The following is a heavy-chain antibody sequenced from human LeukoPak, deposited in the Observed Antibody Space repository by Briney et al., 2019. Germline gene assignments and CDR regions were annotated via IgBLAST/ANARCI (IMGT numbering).Heavy chain of an antibody. J-gene: IGHJ4*02. D-gene: IGHD6-6*01. CDR2: IKQDGSEK. CDR3: ARDVSSSSGLDYFDY. Sequence: GGSLRLSCAASGFTFNSYWMSWVRQAPGKGLEWVANIKQDGSEKYYVDSVKGRFTISRDNAKNSLYLQMNSQRAEDTAVYYCARDVSSSSGLDYFDYWGQGTLVTVSS. V-gene: IGHV3-7*01. CDR1: GFTFNSYW.